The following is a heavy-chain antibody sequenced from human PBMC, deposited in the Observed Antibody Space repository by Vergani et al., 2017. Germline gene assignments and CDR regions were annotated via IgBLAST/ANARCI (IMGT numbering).Heavy chain of an antibody. D-gene: IGHD2-15*01. CDR1: GFTFNRYG. V-gene: IGHV3-30*02. CDR2: VLFDGSNE. Sequence: QVQLVQSGGGVVQPGGSLRLSCVASGFTFNRYGMQWVRPAPGKGLEWVAYVLFDGSNEYYADSVKGRVIVSRDNSNDALYLQMNSLRTDDTAVYYCARELAYWQEGSCALWGQGSVVTVSS. CDR3: ARELAYWQEGSCAL. J-gene: IGHJ4*02.